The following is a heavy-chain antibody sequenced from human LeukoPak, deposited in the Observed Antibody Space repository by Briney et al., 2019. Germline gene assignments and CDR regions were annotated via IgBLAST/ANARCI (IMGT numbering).Heavy chain of an antibody. V-gene: IGHV3-23*01. Sequence: GGSLRLSCAASGFAFSSYAMIWVRQAPGKGLEWVSGISGAGGTTYYADSVKGRFTISRDNSKNTLYLQMTSLRADDTAVYYCARGGSAWFGGIDYWGQGTLVTVSS. D-gene: IGHD3-10*01. CDR3: ARGGSAWFGGIDY. J-gene: IGHJ4*02. CDR1: GFAFSSYA. CDR2: ISGAGGTT.